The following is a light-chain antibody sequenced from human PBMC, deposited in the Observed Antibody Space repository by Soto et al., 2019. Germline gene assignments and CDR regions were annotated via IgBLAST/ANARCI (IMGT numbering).Light chain of an antibody. CDR3: QQYGSSPPLT. CDR2: GAS. CDR1: QGFSSSH. J-gene: IGKJ4*01. V-gene: IGKV3-20*01. Sequence: EIVVTQCPGTLSLSPGERATLSCRASQGFSSSHLAWYQQKPGQAPRLLIYGASSRATGIPDRFSGSGSGTDFTLTISRLEPEDFVVYYCQQYGSSPPLTFGGGTKVDIK.